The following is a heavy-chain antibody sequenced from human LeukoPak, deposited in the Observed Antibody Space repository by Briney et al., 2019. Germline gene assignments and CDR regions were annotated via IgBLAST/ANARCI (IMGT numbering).Heavy chain of an antibody. CDR3: ARGYCSGGSCHSGRWYFDL. D-gene: IGHD2-15*01. CDR2: IYYSGST. V-gene: IGHV4-39*07. CDR1: GGSISSSSYY. J-gene: IGHJ2*01. Sequence: SETLSLTCTVSGGSISSSSYYWGWIRQPPGKGLEWIGSIYYSGSTNYNPSLKSRVTISVDTSKNQFSLKLSSVTAADTAVYYCARGYCSGGSCHSGRWYFDLWGRGTLVTVSS.